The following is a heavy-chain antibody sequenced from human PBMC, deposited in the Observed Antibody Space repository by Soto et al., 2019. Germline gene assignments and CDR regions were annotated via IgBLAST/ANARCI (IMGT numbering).Heavy chain of an antibody. D-gene: IGHD5-12*01. Sequence: LSLTCAVSGGSISSGGYSWSWIRQPPGKGLEWIGYIYHSGSTYYNPSLKSRVTISVDRSKNQFSLKLSSVTAADTAVYYCARGDVEMATISYFDYWGQGTLVTVSS. V-gene: IGHV4-30-2*01. CDR1: GGSISSGGYS. CDR2: IYHSGST. J-gene: IGHJ4*02. CDR3: ARGDVEMATISYFDY.